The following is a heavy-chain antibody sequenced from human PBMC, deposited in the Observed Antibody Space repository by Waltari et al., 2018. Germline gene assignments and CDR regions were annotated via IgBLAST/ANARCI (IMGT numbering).Heavy chain of an antibody. CDR3: ARSLGEMATIRGY. CDR2: INPTSGGT. D-gene: IGHD3-16*01. Sequence: QVQLVQSGAEVKKPGASVKVSCKASGYTFTGYYMHWVRQAPGQGLEWLGRINPTSGGTNNAQKFQGRVTMTRDTSISTADMELSRLRSDDTAVYYCARSLGEMATIRGYWGQGTLVTVSS. V-gene: IGHV1-2*06. J-gene: IGHJ4*02. CDR1: GYTFTGYY.